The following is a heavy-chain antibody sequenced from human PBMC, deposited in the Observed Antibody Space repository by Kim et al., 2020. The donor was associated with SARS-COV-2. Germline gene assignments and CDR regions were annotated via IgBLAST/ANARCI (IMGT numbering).Heavy chain of an antibody. D-gene: IGHD3-22*01. Sequence: SVTVSCKASGGTFSSYAISWVRQAPGQGLEWMGGIIPIFGTANYAQKFQGRVTITADESTSTAYMELSSLRSEDTAVYYCAKAPYYDSSGYYILFDYWGQGTLVTVSS. V-gene: IGHV1-69*13. CDR2: IIPIFGTA. CDR3: AKAPYYDSSGYYILFDY. CDR1: GGTFSSYA. J-gene: IGHJ4*02.